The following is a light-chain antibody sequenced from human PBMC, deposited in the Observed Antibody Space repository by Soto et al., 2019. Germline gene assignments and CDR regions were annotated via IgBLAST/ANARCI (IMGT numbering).Light chain of an antibody. Sequence: DIQMTQSPSSLSASVGARVTITCRASENIGSHLNWYQQKPGQAPKALIYAVSILQSGVPSRFSGSGSGTDFTLTISSLQPEDIATYYCQQSDSAPQFTFGPGTKVDIK. CDR1: ENIGSH. CDR3: QQSDSAPQFT. V-gene: IGKV1-39*01. J-gene: IGKJ3*01. CDR2: AVS.